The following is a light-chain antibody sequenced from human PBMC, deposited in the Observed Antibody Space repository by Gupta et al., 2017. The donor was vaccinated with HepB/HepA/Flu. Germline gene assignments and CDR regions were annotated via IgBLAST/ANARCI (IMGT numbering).Light chain of an antibody. CDR1: QSVNSN. V-gene: IGKV3-15*01. CDR3: QEYNNWPTWT. J-gene: IGKJ1*01. Sequence: EIVMTQSPATLSVSPGERANLSCRASQSVNSNLAWYQQKPGQAPRLLIFGASTRATGVPARFSGSGSGIDFTLTISSLQSEDFAVYYCQEYNNWPTWTFGQGTKVEIK. CDR2: GAS.